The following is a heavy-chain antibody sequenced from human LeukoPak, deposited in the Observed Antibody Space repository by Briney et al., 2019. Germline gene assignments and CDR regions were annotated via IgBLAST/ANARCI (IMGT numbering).Heavy chain of an antibody. CDR2: IHFSGSA. D-gene: IGHD6-13*01. J-gene: IGHJ4*02. V-gene: IGHV4-39*01. CDR3: ARLPRELQLAPYYFDY. CDR1: GGSISSSSYF. Sequence: SETLSLTCTVSGGSISSSSYFWGWIRQPPGKGLEWIGSIHFSGSAYYNPSLKSRVTISVDTSKNQFSLKVSSVTAADTAVYYCARLPRELQLAPYYFDYWGQETLVTVSS.